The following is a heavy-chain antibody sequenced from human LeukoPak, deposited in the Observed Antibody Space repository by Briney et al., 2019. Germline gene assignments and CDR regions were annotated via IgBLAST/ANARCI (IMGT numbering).Heavy chain of an antibody. D-gene: IGHD6-13*01. CDR1: GLTFNKYW. CDR2: IYSGGST. V-gene: IGHV3-66*04. J-gene: IGHJ4*02. Sequence: GGSLRLSCEASGLTFNKYWMTWVRQAPGKGLEWVSVIYSGGSTYYADSVKGRFTISRDNSKNTLYLQMNSLRAEDTAVYYCARHWIAAADYWGQGTLVTVSS. CDR3: ARHWIAAADY.